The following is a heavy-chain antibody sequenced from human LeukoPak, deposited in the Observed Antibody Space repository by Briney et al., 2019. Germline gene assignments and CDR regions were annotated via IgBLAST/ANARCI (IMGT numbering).Heavy chain of an antibody. CDR2: IIPSLGTA. D-gene: IGHD6-13*01. CDR1: GGTFSSYA. J-gene: IGHJ4*02. V-gene: IGHV1-69*01. CDR3: ARDRGGYSSSWYRSYFDY. Sequence: ASVKVSCKASGGTFSSYAISWVRQAPGQGLEWMGGIIPSLGTANYAQKFQGRVTITADESTSTAYMELSSLRSEDTAVYYCARDRGGYSSSWYRSYFDYWGQGTLVTVSS.